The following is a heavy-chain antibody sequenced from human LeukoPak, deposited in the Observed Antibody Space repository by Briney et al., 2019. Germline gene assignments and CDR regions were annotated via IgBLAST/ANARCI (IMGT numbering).Heavy chain of an antibody. V-gene: IGHV3-30*02. CDR3: AKAWDYYDSSGSTDY. J-gene: IGHJ4*02. D-gene: IGHD3-22*01. Sequence: SGGSLRLSCAASGFSFSTYGMHWVRQAPGKGLEWVAVIWYDGSNKYYADSVKGRFTISGDNSKNTLYLQMNSLRAEDTAVYYCAKAWDYYDSSGSTDYWGQGTLVTVSS. CDR1: GFSFSTYG. CDR2: IWYDGSNK.